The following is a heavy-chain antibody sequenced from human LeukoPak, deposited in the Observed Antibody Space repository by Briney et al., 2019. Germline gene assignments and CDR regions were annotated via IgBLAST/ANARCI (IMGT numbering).Heavy chain of an antibody. Sequence: PGGSLRLSCAASGFTFSKYWMTWVCQAPGKGLQWVANIKGDGSDKYYVDSVKGRFTISRDNAKTSLYLQMNSLRPEDTAVYYCATWSSGWQFDYWGQGTLVSVSS. D-gene: IGHD6-19*01. CDR1: GFTFSKYW. CDR3: ATWSSGWQFDY. V-gene: IGHV3-7*05. J-gene: IGHJ4*02. CDR2: IKGDGSDK.